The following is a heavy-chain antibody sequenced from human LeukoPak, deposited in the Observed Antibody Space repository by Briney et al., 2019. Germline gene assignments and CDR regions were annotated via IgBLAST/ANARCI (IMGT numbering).Heavy chain of an antibody. V-gene: IGHV3-30*04. D-gene: IGHD2-8*01. J-gene: IGHJ3*02. CDR2: ISFDGSNK. CDR3: ARDHYWLEYCIDGVCRDTFDI. CDR1: GFTFSTYA. Sequence: GTSLRLSCAASGFTFSTYAMHWVRQAPGKGLEWVAIISFDGSNKYYADSVKGRFTISRDNSKNTLYLQVNSLKTEDTAVYYCARDHYWLEYCIDGVCRDTFDIWGQGTMVTVSS.